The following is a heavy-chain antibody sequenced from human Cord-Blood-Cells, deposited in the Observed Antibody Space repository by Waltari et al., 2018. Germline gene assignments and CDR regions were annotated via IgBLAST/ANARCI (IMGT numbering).Heavy chain of an antibody. D-gene: IGHD6-6*01. V-gene: IGHV4-39*01. Sequence: QLQLQESGPGLVKPSETLSLTCTVSGGSISSSSYYWGWIRQPPGKGLEWIGSIYYSGSTYYTPSLKSRVTISVDTSKNQFSLKLCSVTAADTAVYYCASHIPPEQLVYYWGQGTLVTVSS. J-gene: IGHJ4*02. CDR1: GGSISSSSYY. CDR3: ASHIPPEQLVYY. CDR2: IYYSGST.